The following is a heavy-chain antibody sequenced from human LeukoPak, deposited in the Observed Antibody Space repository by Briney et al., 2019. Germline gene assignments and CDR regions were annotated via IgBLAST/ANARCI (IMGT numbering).Heavy chain of an antibody. Sequence: SETLSLTCAVYGGSFSGYYWSWIRQPPGKGLEWIGEINHSGSTNYNPSLKSRVTISVDTSKNQFSLKLSSVTAADTAVYYCARSTMVRGVRFDPWGQGTLVTVSS. CDR2: INHSGST. CDR3: ARSTMVRGVRFDP. D-gene: IGHD3-10*01. V-gene: IGHV4-34*01. J-gene: IGHJ5*02. CDR1: GGSFSGYY.